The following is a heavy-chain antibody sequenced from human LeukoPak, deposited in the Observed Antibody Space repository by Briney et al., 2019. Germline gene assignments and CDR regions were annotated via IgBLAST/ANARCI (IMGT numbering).Heavy chain of an antibody. Sequence: PSQTLSLTCTVSGGSINSSNWWSWVRQPPGKGLEWIGEIYHSGSTNYNPSLKSRVTISVDKSRNQFSLKLSSVTAADTAVYYCAIPYYYDSSGYSHDAFDIWGQGTMVTVSS. CDR1: GGSINSSNW. CDR2: IYHSGST. D-gene: IGHD3-22*01. V-gene: IGHV4-4*02. CDR3: AIPYYYDSSGYSHDAFDI. J-gene: IGHJ3*02.